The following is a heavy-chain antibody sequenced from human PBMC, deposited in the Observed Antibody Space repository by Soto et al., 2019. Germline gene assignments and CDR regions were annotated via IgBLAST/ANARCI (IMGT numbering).Heavy chain of an antibody. V-gene: IGHV3-53*02. J-gene: IGHJ4*02. CDR3: ARGSDTAMGLGY. Sequence: EVQLVETGGGLIQPGGSLRLSCAASGFTVSSYYMSWVRQAPGKGLEWVSVYSAGSTYYADSVKGRFTISRDNSKNTLYLQMNSLRAEDTAAYYCARGSDTAMGLGYWGQGTLVTVSS. CDR1: GFTVSSYY. CDR2: YSAGST. D-gene: IGHD5-18*01.